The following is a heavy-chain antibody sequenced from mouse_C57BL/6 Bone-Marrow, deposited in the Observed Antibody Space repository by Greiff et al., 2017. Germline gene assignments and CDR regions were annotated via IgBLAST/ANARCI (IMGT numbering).Heavy chain of an antibody. CDR3: SRPYYIDYWYFDV. V-gene: IGHV1-55*01. CDR2: IYPGSGST. J-gene: IGHJ1*03. CDR1: GYTFTSYW. D-gene: IGHD2-12*01. Sequence: QVQLQQPGAELVKPGASVKMSCKASGYTFTSYWITWVKQRPGQGLEWIGDIYPGSGSTHYNEKFKSKATLTVDTSSSTAYMQLSSLTSEYSAVDYCSRPYYIDYWYFDVWGTGTTVTVSS.